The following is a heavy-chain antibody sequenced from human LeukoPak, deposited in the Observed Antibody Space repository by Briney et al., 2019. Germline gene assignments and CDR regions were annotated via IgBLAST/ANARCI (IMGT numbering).Heavy chain of an antibody. CDR1: GFTFSTYS. J-gene: IGHJ6*03. V-gene: IGHV3-21*01. CDR3: ARYTSGWNGGTLGYYMDV. CDR2: ISSRSTYI. Sequence: GAVRLSCAASGFTFSTYSMSWVRQAPGKGPEWVSVISSRSTYIYYADSVKGRFTISRDNAKNSLYLQMNSLRAEDTAVYYCARYTSGWNGGTLGYYMDVWGEGTTVTVSS. D-gene: IGHD6-19*01.